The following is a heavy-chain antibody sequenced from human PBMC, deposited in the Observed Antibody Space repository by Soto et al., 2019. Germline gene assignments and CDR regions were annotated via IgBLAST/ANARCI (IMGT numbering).Heavy chain of an antibody. D-gene: IGHD1-20*01. CDR2: ISGSGGST. V-gene: IGHV3-23*01. J-gene: IGHJ4*02. CDR3: AKIEGITGTNFDY. Sequence: GGSLRLSCAASGFTFSSYAMRWVRQAPGKGLEWVSAISGSGGSTYYADSVKGRFTISRDNSKNTLYLQMNSLRAEDTAVYYCAKIEGITGTNFDYWGQGTLVTVSS. CDR1: GFTFSSYA.